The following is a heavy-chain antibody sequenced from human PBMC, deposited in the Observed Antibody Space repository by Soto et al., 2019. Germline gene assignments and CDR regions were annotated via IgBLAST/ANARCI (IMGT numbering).Heavy chain of an antibody. J-gene: IGHJ4*02. D-gene: IGHD5-12*01. CDR1: ELTFEKYW. V-gene: IGHV3-7*03. Sequence: GGSLRLSCPSPELTFEKYWMNWVRQAPGKGLEWVANIKEDGSVAHYVDSVKGRFTISRDNAKSSLYLQMNTLRADDTAVDYGAGHGDVCSGFDCYRHFTYWGQGTLVTVSS. CDR3: AGHGDVCSGFDCYRHFTY. CDR2: IKEDGSVA.